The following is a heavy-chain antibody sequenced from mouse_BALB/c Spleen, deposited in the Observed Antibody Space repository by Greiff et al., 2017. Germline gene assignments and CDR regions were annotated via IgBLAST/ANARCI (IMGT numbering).Heavy chain of an antibody. D-gene: IGHD2-10*02. V-gene: IGHV1-9*01. CDR2: ILPGSGST. CDR1: GYTFSSYW. CDR3: ARKYGNYGRYFDV. J-gene: IGHJ1*01. Sequence: QVQLKESGAELMKPGASVKISCKATGYTFSSYWIEWVKQRPGHGLEWIGEILPGSGSTNYNEKFKGKATFTADTSSNTAYMQLSSLTSEDSAVYYCARKYGNYGRYFDVWGAGTTVTVSS.